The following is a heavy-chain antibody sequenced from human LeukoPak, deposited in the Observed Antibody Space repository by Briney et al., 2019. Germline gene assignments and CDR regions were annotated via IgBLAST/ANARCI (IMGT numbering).Heavy chain of an antibody. J-gene: IGHJ3*01. CDR1: GYSFTSYW. CDR3: ARHRDSSGFPAAFDL. V-gene: IGHV5-51*01. CDR2: IYPGDSNI. D-gene: IGHD3-22*01. Sequence: GESLKISCKGSGYSFTSYWIGWVRQMPGKGLEWMGIIYPGDSNIRYSPSFQGQVSISADKSISTAYLQWSSLQASDTAMYCCARHRDSSGFPAAFDLWGQGTLVTVSS.